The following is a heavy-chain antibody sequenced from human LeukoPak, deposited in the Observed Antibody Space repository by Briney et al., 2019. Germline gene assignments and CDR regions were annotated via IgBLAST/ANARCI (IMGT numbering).Heavy chain of an antibody. CDR3: ARLRRNSWYLDY. J-gene: IGHJ4*02. V-gene: IGHV4-39*01. Sequence: PSETLSLTCTVSGGSISSSSYYWGWIRQPPGKGLEWIGSIYYSGSTYYNPSLKSRVTISVDTSKNQFSLKLSSVTAADTAVYYCARLRRNSWYLDYWGQGTLVTVSS. CDR2: IYYSGST. D-gene: IGHD6-13*01. CDR1: GGSISSSSYY.